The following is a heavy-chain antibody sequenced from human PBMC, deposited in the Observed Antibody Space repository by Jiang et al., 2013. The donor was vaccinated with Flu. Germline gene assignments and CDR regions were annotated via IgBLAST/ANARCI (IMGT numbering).Heavy chain of an antibody. CDR2: IRSKVDSYAT. J-gene: IGHJ6*04. CDR3: SPYRIGHGMDV. Sequence: PGGSLIVSCAASGFAFSGSDVHWVRQASGKGLEWVGRIRSKVDSYATAYAASVRGRFTLSRDESGNTVFLQMNSLKTDDTAVYYCSPYRIGHGMDVWGKGTTVTVSS. CDR1: GFAFSGSD. V-gene: IGHV3-73*01. D-gene: IGHD2-15*01.